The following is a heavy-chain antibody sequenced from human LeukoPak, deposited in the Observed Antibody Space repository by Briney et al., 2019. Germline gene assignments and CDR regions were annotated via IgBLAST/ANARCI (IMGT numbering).Heavy chain of an antibody. CDR3: AKTEPRRVILRFLEWLGSSYFDY. CDR2: IKHDGSEK. J-gene: IGHJ4*02. V-gene: IGHV3-7*01. D-gene: IGHD3-3*01. CDR1: GFTFSSYW. Sequence: PGRSLRLSCAASGFTFSSYWMSWVRQAPGKGLEWVANIKHDGSEKYYVDSVKGRFTISRDNAKNSLYLQMNSLRAEDTAVYYCAKTEPRRVILRFLEWLGSSYFDYWGQGTLVTVSS.